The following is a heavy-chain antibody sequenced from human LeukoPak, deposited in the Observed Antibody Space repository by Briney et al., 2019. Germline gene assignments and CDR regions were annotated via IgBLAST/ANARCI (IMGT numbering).Heavy chain of an antibody. J-gene: IGHJ6*02. V-gene: IGHV1-2*04. D-gene: IGHD4-17*01. CDR2: INPNSGGT. Sequence: ASVKVSCKASGYTFTGYYMHWVRQAPGQGLEWMGWINPNSGGTNYAQKFQGWVTMTWDTSISTAYMELSRLRSDDTAVYYCARGPTYGDYTRYYGMDVWGQGTTVTVSS. CDR3: ARGPTYGDYTRYYGMDV. CDR1: GYTFTGYY.